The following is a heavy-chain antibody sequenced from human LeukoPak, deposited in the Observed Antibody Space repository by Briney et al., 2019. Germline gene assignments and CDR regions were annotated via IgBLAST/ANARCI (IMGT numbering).Heavy chain of an antibody. Sequence: SSETQSLTCAVYGGSFSGYYWSWIRQPPGKGLEWIGEINHSGSTNYNPSLKSRVTISVDTSKNQFSLKLSSVTAADTAVYYCARDRRSDDAFDIWGQGTMVTVSS. CDR3: ARDRRSDDAFDI. CDR2: INHSGST. V-gene: IGHV4-34*01. CDR1: GGSFSGYY. D-gene: IGHD3-16*02. J-gene: IGHJ3*02.